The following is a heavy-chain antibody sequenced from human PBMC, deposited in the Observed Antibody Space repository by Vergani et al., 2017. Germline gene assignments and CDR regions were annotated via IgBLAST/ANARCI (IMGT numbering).Heavy chain of an antibody. CDR1: FDSIRNLY. D-gene: IGHD2-21*01. V-gene: IGHV4-59*11. Sequence: QVQLQESGPGLVKSSETLSLTCSVSFDSIRNLYCNWIRQPPGKGLEWIGSIHYSENTNYNPSLKTRSTISLNTSKNQFSLKLTSVTAADTAVYYCARDGGEYDKDALDVWGKGTKVTVTS. CDR2: IHYSENT. CDR3: ARDGGEYDKDALDV. J-gene: IGHJ3*01.